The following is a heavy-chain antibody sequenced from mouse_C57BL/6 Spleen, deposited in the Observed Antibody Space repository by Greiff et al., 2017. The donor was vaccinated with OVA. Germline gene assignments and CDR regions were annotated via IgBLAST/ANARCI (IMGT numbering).Heavy chain of an antibody. J-gene: IGHJ2*01. CDR2: IYPGDGDT. CDR1: GYAFSSSW. D-gene: IGHD2-4*01. V-gene: IGHV1-82*01. Sequence: QVQLQQSGPELVKPGASVKISCKASGYAFSSSWMNWVKQRPGKGLEWIGRIYPGDGDTNYNGKFKGKATLTADKSSSTAYMQLSSLTSEDSAVYFCARFGDYDSYFDYWGQGTTLTVSS. CDR3: ARFGDYDSYFDY.